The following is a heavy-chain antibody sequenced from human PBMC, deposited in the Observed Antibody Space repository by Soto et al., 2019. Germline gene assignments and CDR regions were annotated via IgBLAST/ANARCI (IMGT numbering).Heavy chain of an antibody. CDR2: INPSGGST. Sequence: QVQLVQSGAEVKKPGASVKVSCKASGYTFNRHYMHWVRQAPGQGLEWMGLINPSGGSTSYAQKFQGRVTMTRDTSTSTVYMELSSLRSDDTDVYYCAREISGWTFDYWGQGTLVTVSS. J-gene: IGHJ4*02. V-gene: IGHV1-46*02. CDR1: GYTFNRHY. CDR3: AREISGWTFDY. D-gene: IGHD6-19*01.